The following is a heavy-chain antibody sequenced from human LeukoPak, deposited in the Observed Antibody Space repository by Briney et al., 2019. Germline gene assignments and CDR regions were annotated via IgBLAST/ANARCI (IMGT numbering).Heavy chain of an antibody. CDR3: ARGADYGDYYHWFDP. CDR2: IYYSGST. V-gene: IGHV4-59*01. CDR1: GGSTSSYY. D-gene: IGHD4-17*01. Sequence: PSETLSLTCTVSGGSTSSYYWSWIRQPPGKGLEWIGYIYYSGSTNYNPSLKSRVTISVDTSKNQFSLKLSSVTAADTAVYYCARGADYGDYYHWFDPWGQGTLVTVSS. J-gene: IGHJ5*02.